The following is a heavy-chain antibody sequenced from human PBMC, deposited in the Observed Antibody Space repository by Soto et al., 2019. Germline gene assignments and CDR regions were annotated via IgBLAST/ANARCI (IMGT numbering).Heavy chain of an antibody. CDR2: IWYDGSNK. CDR3: ARDSYYYDSSGSPLFDY. V-gene: IGHV3-33*01. CDR1: VFTCGSYG. J-gene: IGHJ4*02. D-gene: IGHD3-22*01. Sequence: GGSLRLSGAASVFTCGSYGMHWVRQGPGKGLEWVAVIWYDGSNKYYADSVKGRFTISRDNSKNTLYLQMNSLRAEDTAVYYCARDSYYYDSSGSPLFDYWGQGTLVTVSS.